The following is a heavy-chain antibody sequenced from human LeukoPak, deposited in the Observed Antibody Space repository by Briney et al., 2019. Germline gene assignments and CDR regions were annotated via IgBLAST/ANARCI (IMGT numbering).Heavy chain of an antibody. V-gene: IGHV4-61*02. CDR2: IYTSGNT. Sequence: SETLSLTCTVSGGSISSGSSYWSWIRQPAGKGLEWIGRIYTSGNTNYKPSLQSRVTISVDTTKNQFSLKLSSVTAADTAVYYCTRGDNTWGQGTLVTVSS. CDR1: GGSISSGSSY. CDR3: TRGDNT. D-gene: IGHD2/OR15-2a*01. J-gene: IGHJ5*02.